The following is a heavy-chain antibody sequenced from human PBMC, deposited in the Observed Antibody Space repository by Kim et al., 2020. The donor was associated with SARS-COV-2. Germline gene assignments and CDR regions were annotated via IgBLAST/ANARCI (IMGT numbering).Heavy chain of an antibody. J-gene: IGHJ4*02. V-gene: IGHV3-53*01. CDR1: GFTVSSNC. CDR2: TYSGGST. CDR3: ARGDPVMIRILDY. D-gene: IGHD3-16*01. Sequence: GGSLRLSCAASGFTVSSNCMSWVRQAPGKGLEWVSVTYSGGSTDYADSVKGRFIISRDNSKNTLYLQMNSLRAEDTAVYYCARGDPVMIRILDYWGQGTLVTVSS.